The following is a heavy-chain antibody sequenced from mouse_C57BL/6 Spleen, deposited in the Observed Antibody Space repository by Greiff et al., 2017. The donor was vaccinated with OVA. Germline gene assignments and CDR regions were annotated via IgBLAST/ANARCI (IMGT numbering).Heavy chain of an antibody. Sequence: QVQLKESGAELVRPGSSVKLSCKASGYTFTSYWMHWVKQRPIQGLEWIGNIDPSDSETHYNQKFKDKATLTVDKSSSTAYMQLSSLTSEDSAVYYCASSSWAYAMDYWGQGTSVTVSS. J-gene: IGHJ4*01. V-gene: IGHV1-52*01. CDR2: IDPSDSET. CDR1: GYTFTSYW. D-gene: IGHD3-1*01. CDR3: ASSSWAYAMDY.